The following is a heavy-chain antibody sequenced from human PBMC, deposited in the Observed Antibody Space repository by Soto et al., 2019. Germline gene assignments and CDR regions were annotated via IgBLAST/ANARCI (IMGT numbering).Heavy chain of an antibody. D-gene: IGHD2-15*01. J-gene: IGHJ5*02. CDR3: AKDARSAPQGWFDP. Sequence: EVQLLESGGGLVQPGESLRLSCAASGFTFSSYAMTWVRQAPGKGLEWVSAISGSGDYTYFADSVKGRFTISRDNSKDNMYLQMSSLRVEYTSIYYCAKDARSAPQGWFDPWGQGTLVTVSS. CDR1: GFTFSSYA. V-gene: IGHV3-23*01. CDR2: ISGSGDYT.